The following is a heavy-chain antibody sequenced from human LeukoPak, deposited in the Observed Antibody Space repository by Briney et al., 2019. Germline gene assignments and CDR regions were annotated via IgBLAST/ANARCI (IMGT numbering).Heavy chain of an antibody. CDR2: VYYSGST. CDR1: GGSISSYF. V-gene: IGHV4-59*01. CDR3: ARVLELSKRGLDAFDI. D-gene: IGHD1-26*01. Sequence: NPSETLSLTCTVSGGSISSYFWSWIRQPPGKGLEWIGYVYYSGSTNYNPSLKSRVTISVDTSKKQFSLKPSSATAADTAVYYCARVLELSKRGLDAFDIWGQGTMVTVSS. J-gene: IGHJ3*02.